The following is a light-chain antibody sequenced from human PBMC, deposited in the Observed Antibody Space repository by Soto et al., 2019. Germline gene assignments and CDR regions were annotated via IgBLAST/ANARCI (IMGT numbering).Light chain of an antibody. V-gene: IGLV7-46*01. CDR1: TGAVTNGLW. Sequence: QAVVTQEPSLTVSPGGTVTLTCDSSTGAVTNGLWRYWFQQKPGQAPRTLIYDTNNRHSWTPARFSGSLLGDKAALTLSGARPEDEAEYYCSLTVNIGRVFGGGTKLTVL. CDR2: DTN. CDR3: SLTVNIGRV. J-gene: IGLJ3*02.